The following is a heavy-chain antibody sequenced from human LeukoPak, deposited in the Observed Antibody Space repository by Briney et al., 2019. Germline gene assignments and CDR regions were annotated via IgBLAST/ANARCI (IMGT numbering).Heavy chain of an antibody. J-gene: IGHJ4*02. CDR1: GFTFSNYW. CDR2: IKSKTDGGTT. CDR3: TTGLYSSSWYYFDN. D-gene: IGHD6-13*01. V-gene: IGHV3-15*01. Sequence: PGGSLRLSCAASGFTFSNYWMHWVRQAPGKGLEWVGHIKSKTDGGTTDYAAPVKGRFTISRDDLKNTLYLQMNSLKTEDTAVYYCTTGLYSSSWYYFDNWGQGTLVTVSS.